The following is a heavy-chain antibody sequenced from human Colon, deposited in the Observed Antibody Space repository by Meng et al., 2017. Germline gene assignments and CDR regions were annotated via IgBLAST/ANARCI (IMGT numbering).Heavy chain of an antibody. Sequence: VEWVESGGGVVRPGGSLRLACAASGFTFSDFSLNWVRQAPGKGLEWVSYIHTTSAYIYYSDSVKGRFTISRDNAKNSLYLQMNSLRAEDTAVYFCTRSHSSGWTNFDYWGQGTLVTVSS. V-gene: IGHV3-21*01. CDR2: IHTTSAYI. D-gene: IGHD6-19*01. CDR3: TRSHSSGWTNFDY. CDR1: GFTFSDFS. J-gene: IGHJ4*02.